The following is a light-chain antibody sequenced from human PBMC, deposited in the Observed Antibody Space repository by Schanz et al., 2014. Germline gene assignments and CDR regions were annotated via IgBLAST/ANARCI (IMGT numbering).Light chain of an antibody. CDR2: AAS. Sequence: DIQMTQSPSSLSASVGDRVTITCRASQSISSYLNWYQQKPGKAPKLLIYAASSLQGGVPSRFSGSGSGTDFTFTISSLQPEDIATYYCQQYDALPFTFGGGTKVDIK. V-gene: IGKV1-33*01. J-gene: IGKJ4*01. CDR1: QSISSY. CDR3: QQYDALPFT.